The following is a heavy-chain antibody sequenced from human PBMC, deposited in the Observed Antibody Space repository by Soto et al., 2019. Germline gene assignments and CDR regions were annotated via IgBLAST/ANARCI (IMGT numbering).Heavy chain of an antibody. V-gene: IGHV3-53*01. CDR2: IYSGGST. Sequence: GESLKISCAASGFTVSSNYMSWVRQAPGKGLEWVSVIYSGGSTYYADSVKGRFTISRDNSKNTLYLQMNSLRAEDTAVYYCARDGPNYYYGMEVWGQGTTVTVSS. J-gene: IGHJ6*02. CDR3: ARDGPNYYYGMEV. CDR1: GFTVSSNY.